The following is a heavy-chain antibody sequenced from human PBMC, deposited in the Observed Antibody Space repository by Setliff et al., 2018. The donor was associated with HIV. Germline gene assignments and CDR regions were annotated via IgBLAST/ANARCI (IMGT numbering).Heavy chain of an antibody. V-gene: IGHV4-34*01. CDR1: GGSFSGYY. CDR3: ARGPPDYRDGSCSCGPAFWFDS. CDR2: ISHGGSSGST. Sequence: PSETLSLTCAVYGGSFSGYYWTWIRQPPGKGLEWVGEISHGGSSGSTNSNPSLESRVTTSIDPSKNQFSLKLRSVTAADTAVYYCARGPPDYRDGSCSCGPAFWFDSWGQGTLVTVSS. D-gene: IGHD5-12*01. J-gene: IGHJ5*01.